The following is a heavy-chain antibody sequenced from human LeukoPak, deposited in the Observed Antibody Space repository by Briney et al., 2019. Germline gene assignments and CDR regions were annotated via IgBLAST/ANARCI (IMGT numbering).Heavy chain of an antibody. J-gene: IGHJ4*02. CDR1: GYTFTGYF. CDR2: INPNSGDT. D-gene: IGHD2-2*01. Sequence: ASVKVSCRASGYTFTGYFLHWVRRAPGQGFEWMGWINPNSGDTSYTQTFQGRVTMTRDTSISTAYMELSSLRSDDTAVYYCARSEYQLPNDYWGQGTLVTVSS. V-gene: IGHV1-2*02. CDR3: ARSEYQLPNDY.